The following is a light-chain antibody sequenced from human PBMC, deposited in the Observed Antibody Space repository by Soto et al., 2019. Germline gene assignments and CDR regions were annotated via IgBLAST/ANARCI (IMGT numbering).Light chain of an antibody. CDR1: QSVRSRY. CDR2: GAS. CDR3: QQYGSSPDT. V-gene: IGKV3-20*01. Sequence: EIVLTQSPGTLSLSPGERATLSCRASQSVRSRYLAWYQQKPGQAPRLLIYGASSRATGIPDRFSGSGSGTDFTLTISRLEPEDFAVYYCQQYGSSPDTVGQGTKLEIK. J-gene: IGKJ2*01.